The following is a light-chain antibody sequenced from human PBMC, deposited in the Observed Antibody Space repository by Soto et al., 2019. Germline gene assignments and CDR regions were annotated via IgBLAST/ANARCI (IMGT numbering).Light chain of an antibody. CDR1: SGSIASNY. Sequence: LTQPHSVSESPGKTVTISCTRSSGSIASNYVQWYQQRPGSAPKLLIYGNSNRPSGVPDRFSGSKSGTSASLAITGLQAEDEADYYCQSYDSSLSVVVFGGGTKLTVL. CDR3: QSYDSSLSVVV. CDR2: GNS. V-gene: IGLV1-40*01. J-gene: IGLJ2*01.